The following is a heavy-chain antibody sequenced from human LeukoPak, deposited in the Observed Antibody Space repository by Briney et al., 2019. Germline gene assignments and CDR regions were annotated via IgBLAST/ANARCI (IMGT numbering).Heavy chain of an antibody. Sequence: ASVKVSCKASGYTFNTYGISWVRQAPGQRPEWMGWISAYNGNTNYPQRLQGRVTMTTDTSTSTAYLELRRLRSDDTAVYYCARDQGPYYYDSSGSGFDPWGQGILVTVSS. CDR3: ARDQGPYYYDSSGSGFDP. J-gene: IGHJ5*02. CDR1: GYTFNTYG. CDR2: ISAYNGNT. D-gene: IGHD3-22*01. V-gene: IGHV1-18*01.